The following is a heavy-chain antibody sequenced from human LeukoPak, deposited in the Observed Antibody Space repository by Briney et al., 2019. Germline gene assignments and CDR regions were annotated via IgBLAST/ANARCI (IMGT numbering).Heavy chain of an antibody. CDR1: GFTFSSYW. CDR3: LAAADRDY. D-gene: IGHD6-13*01. J-gene: IGHJ4*02. CDR2: IKQDGSEK. Sequence: GGSLRLSCAASGFTFSSYWMSWVRQAPGKGLEWVANIKQDGSEKNYVDSVKGRFTISRDNAKNSLYLQMNSLRGEDTAVYYCLAAADRDYWGQGTLVTVSS. V-gene: IGHV3-7*01.